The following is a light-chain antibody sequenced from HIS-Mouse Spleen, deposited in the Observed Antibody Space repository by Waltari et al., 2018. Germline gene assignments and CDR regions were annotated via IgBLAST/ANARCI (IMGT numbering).Light chain of an antibody. CDR2: GAS. J-gene: IGKJ2*01. CDR3: QQYNNWPPGT. V-gene: IGKV3-15*01. Sequence: EIVMTQSPATLSVSPGERATLSCRASQCVSSNLAWYQQKPGQAPRLLIYGASTRATGIPARFSGSGSGTEFTLTISSLQSEDFAVYYCQQYNNWPPGTFGQGTKLEIK. CDR1: QCVSSN.